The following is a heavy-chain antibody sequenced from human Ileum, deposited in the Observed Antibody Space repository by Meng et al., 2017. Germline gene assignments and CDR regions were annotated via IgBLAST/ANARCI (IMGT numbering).Heavy chain of an antibody. CDR2: IDHLGIA. Sequence: QVQLKGSGPGLVKASETLSLTSSVSGASMSVVSYWSWVRQSPGKGLEWIGQIDHLGIAYYKPSLKSRVTMSIDQSKSQFSLRLTSVSAADTAVYYCARHGGYYQDFWGQGTLVTVSS. CDR1: GASMSVVSY. V-gene: IGHV4-4*02. J-gene: IGHJ4*02. CDR3: ARHGGYYQDF. D-gene: IGHD4-23*01.